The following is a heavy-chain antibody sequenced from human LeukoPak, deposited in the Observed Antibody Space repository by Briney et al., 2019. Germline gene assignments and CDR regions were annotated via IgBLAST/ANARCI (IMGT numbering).Heavy chain of an antibody. CDR1: GFTFSSYG. CDR2: ISSSGSTI. J-gene: IGHJ4*02. CDR3: ARDHTAVAGTSDY. V-gene: IGHV3-48*04. D-gene: IGHD6-19*01. Sequence: GGSLRLSCAASGFTFSSYGMHWVRQAPGKGLEWVSYISSSGSTIYYADSVKGRFTISRDNAKNSLYLQMNSLRAEDTAVYYCARDHTAVAGTSDYWGQETLVTVSS.